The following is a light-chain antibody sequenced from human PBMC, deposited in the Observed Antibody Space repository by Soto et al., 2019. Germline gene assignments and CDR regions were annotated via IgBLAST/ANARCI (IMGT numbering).Light chain of an antibody. CDR1: SSDIGGYNF. Sequence: QSALTQPPSASGSPGQSVAISCTGTSSDIGGYNFVSFYQQHPGKAPKLMIYAVSKRPSGVPDRFSGSKSGNTATLIVSGLQAEDEADYYRSSHGGSNNPYVFGTGTKLTVL. V-gene: IGLV2-8*01. J-gene: IGLJ1*01. CDR3: SSHGGSNNPYV. CDR2: AVS.